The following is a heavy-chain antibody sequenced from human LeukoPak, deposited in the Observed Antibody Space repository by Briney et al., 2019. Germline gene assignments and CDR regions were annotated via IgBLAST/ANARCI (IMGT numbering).Heavy chain of an antibody. CDR1: GFTFSSYD. Sequence: GGSLRLSCAVAGFTFSSYDMCWVRQAPGKGLEWVASVSNTGVKTKYADSVKGRFTISRDNSKNTLYLQVDSLRAEGTALYYCARALGESSRGRYRDYWGQRTLVTVSS. D-gene: IGHD2-15*01. J-gene: IGHJ4*02. CDR2: VSNTGVKT. CDR3: ARALGESSRGRYRDY. V-gene: IGHV3-23*01.